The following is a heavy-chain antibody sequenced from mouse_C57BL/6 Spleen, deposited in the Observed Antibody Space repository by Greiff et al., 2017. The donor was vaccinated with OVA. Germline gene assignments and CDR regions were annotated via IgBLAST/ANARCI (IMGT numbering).Heavy chain of an antibody. V-gene: IGHV1-61*01. Sequence: QVQLQQPGAELVRPGSSVKLSCKASGYTFTSYWMDWVKQRPGQGLEWIGNIYPSDSETHYNQKFKDKATLTVDKSSSTAYMQLSSLTSEDSAVYYCARSGSSGYYYCDYWGQGTTLTVSS. CDR1: GYTFTSYW. CDR2: IYPSDSET. CDR3: ARSGSSGYYYCDY. D-gene: IGHD3-2*02. J-gene: IGHJ2*01.